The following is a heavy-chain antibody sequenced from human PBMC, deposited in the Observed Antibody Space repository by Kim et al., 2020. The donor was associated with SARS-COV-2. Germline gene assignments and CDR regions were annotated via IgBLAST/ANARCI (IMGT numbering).Heavy chain of an antibody. J-gene: IGHJ5*02. Sequence: SETLSLTCAVYGGSFSGYYLSWLCPPPGKGLEWIGEINHSGSTNYNPSLKSRVTISVDTSKNQFSLKLSSVTAADTAVYYCARAPRMVVVPAGRWFDPWGQGTLVTVSS. D-gene: IGHD2-2*01. CDR1: GGSFSGYY. V-gene: IGHV4-34*01. CDR2: INHSGST. CDR3: ARAPRMVVVPAGRWFDP.